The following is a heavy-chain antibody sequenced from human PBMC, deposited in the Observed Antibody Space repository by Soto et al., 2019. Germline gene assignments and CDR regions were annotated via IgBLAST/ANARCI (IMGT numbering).Heavy chain of an antibody. CDR3: ARARYCSGGRCYFDY. Sequence: PGGSLRLSCAASGFTFTNYWMSWVRQAPGEGLEWVANIKQDGSESSYVDAVKGRFTIFRDNAKNPVHLQMNSLRAEDTAVYYCARARYCSGGRCYFDYWGQGT. CDR2: IKQDGSES. V-gene: IGHV3-7*04. CDR1: GFTFTNYW. D-gene: IGHD2-15*01. J-gene: IGHJ4*02.